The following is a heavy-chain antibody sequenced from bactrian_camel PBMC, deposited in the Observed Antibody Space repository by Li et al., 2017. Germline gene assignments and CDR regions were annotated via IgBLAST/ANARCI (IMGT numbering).Heavy chain of an antibody. J-gene: IGHJ4*01. CDR1: GYTYSTYC. CDR2: IYRPGGNT. V-gene: IGHV3S40*01. D-gene: IGHD6*01. CDR3: AEGRGSRGEHCYSLNY. Sequence: DVQLVESGGGSVQAGGSLRLSCTASGYTYSTYCMGWFRQAIGKEREWIASIYRPGGNTFADDSVKGRFTISQDSARNTVYLQVNNLQPEDTATYYCAEGRGSRGEHCYSLNYWGQGTQVTVS.